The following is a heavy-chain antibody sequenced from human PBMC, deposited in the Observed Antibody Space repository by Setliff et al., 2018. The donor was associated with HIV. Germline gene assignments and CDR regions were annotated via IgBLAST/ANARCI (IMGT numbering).Heavy chain of an antibody. CDR2: ISASGNT. V-gene: IGHV4-61*09. Sequence: SETLSLTCTVSGPPIAIGSYYWTWIRQPAGRGLEWIGHISASGNTKYSPTLQSRVTLSVNPSNNQFSLNLTSVTAADTAVYYCARTRGYSLYYFDYWGQGTLVTVSS. CDR1: GPPIAIGSYY. CDR3: ARTRGYSLYYFDY. J-gene: IGHJ4*02. D-gene: IGHD5-18*01.